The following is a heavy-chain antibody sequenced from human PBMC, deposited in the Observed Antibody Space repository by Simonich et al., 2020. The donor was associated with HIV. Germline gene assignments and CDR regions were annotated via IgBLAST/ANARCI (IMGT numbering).Heavy chain of an antibody. CDR1: GFTFSSYA. CDR3: ASGGSISSVWADDY. Sequence: QVQLVESGGGVVQPGRSLRLSCAASGFTFSSYAMHWVRQVPGKGLEWVAVISYGESKKYYADSVSGRFTLSRDNSKNTLYLQMNSLRAEDTAVYYCASGGSISSVWADDYWGQGTLVTVSS. D-gene: IGHD3-16*01. V-gene: IGHV3-30*07. CDR2: ISYGESKK. J-gene: IGHJ4*02.